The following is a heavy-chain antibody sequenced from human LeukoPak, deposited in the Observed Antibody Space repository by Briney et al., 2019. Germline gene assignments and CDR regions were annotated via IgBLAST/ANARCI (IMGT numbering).Heavy chain of an antibody. CDR1: GFVFSDYN. J-gene: IGHJ3*01. V-gene: IGHV3-21*06. CDR3: TRVDNCGGDCGAFDL. D-gene: IGHD2-21*02. CDR2: ISSSSRYI. Sequence: GGSLRLPCAASGFVFSDYNINWVRQAPGKGLEWVAFISSSSRYIYYADSLQGRVAISRDNAKSSLDLQLNSLRAEDTAMYYCTRVDNCGGDCGAFDLWGHGTMVIVSS.